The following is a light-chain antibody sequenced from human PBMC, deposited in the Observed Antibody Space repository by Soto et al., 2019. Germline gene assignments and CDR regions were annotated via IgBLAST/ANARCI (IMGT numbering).Light chain of an antibody. CDR2: GAS. CDR1: ADIRTS. CDR3: QHYNNLPPFT. J-gene: IGKJ3*01. Sequence: DIQMTQSPSSLSASVGARVSITCQASADIRTSLSWFQHKPGRAPKLLIYGASYLETGVPSRFRGSESGTDFTLTISSLQPEDTATYYCQHYNNLPPFTFGPGTMVDIK. V-gene: IGKV1-33*01.